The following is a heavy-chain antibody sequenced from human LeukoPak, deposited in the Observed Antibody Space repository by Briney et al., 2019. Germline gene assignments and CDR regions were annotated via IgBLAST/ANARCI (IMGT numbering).Heavy chain of an antibody. Sequence: GGSLRLSCAASGFIFSTYNMIWVRQAPGKGLEWLSYIHFRNSPIYYADSVKGRFTISRDNAKNSLYLQINSLRVEDTAMYYCARVVDGVTGSDYWGQGTLVTVSS. V-gene: IGHV3-48*04. D-gene: IGHD2-8*01. J-gene: IGHJ4*02. CDR2: IHFRNSPI. CDR3: ARVVDGVTGSDY. CDR1: GFIFSTYN.